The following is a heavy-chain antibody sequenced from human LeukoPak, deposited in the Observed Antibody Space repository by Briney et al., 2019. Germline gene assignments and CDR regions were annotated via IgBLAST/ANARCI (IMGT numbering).Heavy chain of an antibody. CDR1: GYTLTELS. CDR2: FDPEDGET. D-gene: IGHD2-2*01. J-gene: IGHJ5*02. Sequence: ASVKVSCKVSGYTLTELSMHWVRQAPGKGLEWMGGFDPEDGETIYAQKFRGRVTMTEDTSTDTAYMELSSLRSEDTAVYYCATVPDIVVVPAARKLRFDPWGQGTLVTVSS. V-gene: IGHV1-24*01. CDR3: ATVPDIVVVPAARKLRFDP.